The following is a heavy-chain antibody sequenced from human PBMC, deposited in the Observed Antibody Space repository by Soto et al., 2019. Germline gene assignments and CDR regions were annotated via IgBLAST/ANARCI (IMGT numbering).Heavy chain of an antibody. V-gene: IGHV4-61*01. J-gene: IGHJ4*02. CDR2: IYYSGST. CDR1: GGSVSSGSYY. CDR3: ARGPASYDFWSGPDGYYFDY. Sequence: SETLSLTCTVSGGSVSSGSYYWSWIRQPPGKGLEWIGYIYYSGSTNYNPSLKSRVTISVDTSKNQFSLKLSSVTAADTAVYYCARGPASYDFWSGPDGYYFDYWGQGTLVTVSS. D-gene: IGHD3-3*01.